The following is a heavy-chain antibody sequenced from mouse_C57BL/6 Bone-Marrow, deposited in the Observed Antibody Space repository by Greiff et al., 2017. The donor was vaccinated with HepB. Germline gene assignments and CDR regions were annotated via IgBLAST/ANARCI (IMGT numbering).Heavy chain of an antibody. Sequence: EVKVVESGGGLVQPGGSLKLSCAASGFTFSDYYMYWVRQTPEKRLEWVAYISNGGGSTYYPDTVKGRFTISRDNAKNTLYLQMSRLKSEDTAMYYCARQGLLWLPFDYWGQGTTLTVSS. CDR1: GFTFSDYY. D-gene: IGHD2-2*01. CDR3: ARQGLLWLPFDY. V-gene: IGHV5-12*01. J-gene: IGHJ2*01. CDR2: ISNGGGST.